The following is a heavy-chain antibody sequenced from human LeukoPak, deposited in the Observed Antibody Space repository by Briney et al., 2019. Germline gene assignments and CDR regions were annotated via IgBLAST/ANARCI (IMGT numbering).Heavy chain of an antibody. D-gene: IGHD2-2*01. CDR1: GGTFSSYA. J-gene: IGHJ1*01. V-gene: IGHV1-69*05. CDR2: IIPIFGTA. CDR3: ATNIFYCSSTSCLAECFQH. Sequence: SVKVSCKASGGTFSSYAISWVRKTPGQGLEWMGGIIPIFGTANYARKFQGRVTITTDESTSTAYMELSSLRSEDTAVFYCATNIFYCSSTSCLAECFQHWGQGTLVTVSS.